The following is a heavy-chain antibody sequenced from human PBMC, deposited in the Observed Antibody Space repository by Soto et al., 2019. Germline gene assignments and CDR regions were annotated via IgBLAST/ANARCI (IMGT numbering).Heavy chain of an antibody. J-gene: IGHJ4*02. CDR1: GGSISTYY. D-gene: IGHD6-19*01. V-gene: IGHV4-59*01. CDR2: IHYSGST. CDR3: AREYSSFDY. Sequence: QVQLQESGPGLVKASETLSLTCSVSGGSISTYYWSWIRQPPGKGLEWIGYIHYSGSTSYNPPLNSRVTISVDTFKNQLSLKLRSVTPADTAVYYCAREYSSFDYWGQGILVSVSS.